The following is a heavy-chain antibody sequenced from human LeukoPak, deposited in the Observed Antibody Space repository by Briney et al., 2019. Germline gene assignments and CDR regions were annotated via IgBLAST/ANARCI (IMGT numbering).Heavy chain of an antibody. CDR3: ARVLPKYFDFLTGFYYYGMDV. J-gene: IGHJ6*02. D-gene: IGHD3-9*01. CDR1: GFTFSSYD. Sequence: PGGSLRLSCAASGFTFSSYDMRWVRQATGKGLEWVSGIGSAGDTYYPDSVKGRFTISRDNAKNSLYLQMNSLRAGDTAVYYCARVLPKYFDFLTGFYYYGMDVWGQGTTVTVSS. CDR2: IGSAGDT. V-gene: IGHV3-13*01.